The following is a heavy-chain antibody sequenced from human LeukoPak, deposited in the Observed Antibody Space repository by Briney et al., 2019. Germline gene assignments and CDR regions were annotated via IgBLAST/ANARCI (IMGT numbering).Heavy chain of an antibody. V-gene: IGHV3-7*01. CDR2: INQDGIEK. D-gene: IGHD1-14*01. J-gene: IGHJ4*02. CDR3: VTGSY. Sequence: PGGSLRLSCAASGFTLSSYRMTWVRQAPGKGLEWVANINQDGIEKNYVDSVRGRFTISRDNAKNSLYLQMNSLRAKATAVYYCVTGSYWGQGPLVTVSS. CDR1: GFTLSSYR.